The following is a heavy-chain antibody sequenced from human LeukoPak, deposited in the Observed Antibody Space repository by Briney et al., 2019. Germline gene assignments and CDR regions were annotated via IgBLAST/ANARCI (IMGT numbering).Heavy chain of an antibody. V-gene: IGHV1-3*01. J-gene: IGHJ4*02. CDR1: GYTFTSYA. D-gene: IGHD2-2*01. Sequence: GASVKVSCKASGYTFTSYAMHWVRQAPGQRLEWMGWINAGNGNTKYSQKFQSRVTIARDTSASTAYMELSSLRSEDTAVYYCARTLIVVVPAASDYWGQGTLVTVSS. CDR2: INAGNGNT. CDR3: ARTLIVVVPAASDY.